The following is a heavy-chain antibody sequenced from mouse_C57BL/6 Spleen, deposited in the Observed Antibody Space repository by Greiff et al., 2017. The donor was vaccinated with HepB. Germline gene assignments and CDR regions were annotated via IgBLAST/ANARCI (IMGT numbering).Heavy chain of an antibody. Sequence: EVKLVESGGGLVKPGGSLKLSCAASGFTFSDYGMHWVRQAPEKGLEWVAYISSGSSTIYYADTVKGRFTISRDNAKNTLFLQMTSLRSEDTAMYYCARDGYYVGAMDYWGQGTSVTVSS. V-gene: IGHV5-17*01. CDR2: ISSGSSTI. CDR3: ARDGYYVGAMDY. D-gene: IGHD2-3*01. CDR1: GFTFSDYG. J-gene: IGHJ4*01.